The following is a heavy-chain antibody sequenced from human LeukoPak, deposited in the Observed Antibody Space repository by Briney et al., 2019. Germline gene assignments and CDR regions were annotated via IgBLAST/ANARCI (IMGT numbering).Heavy chain of an antibody. Sequence: GGSLRLSCAASGFTFSSYSMNWVRQAPGKGLEWVSSISSSSSYLYYTDSVKGRFTISRDNAKNSLFLQMNSLRAEDTGVYYCASILRGGNSGSPQFYFFDYWGQGTLVTVSS. D-gene: IGHD4-23*01. CDR2: ISSSSSYL. CDR1: GFTFSSYS. J-gene: IGHJ4*02. V-gene: IGHV3-21*01. CDR3: ASILRGGNSGSPQFYFFDY.